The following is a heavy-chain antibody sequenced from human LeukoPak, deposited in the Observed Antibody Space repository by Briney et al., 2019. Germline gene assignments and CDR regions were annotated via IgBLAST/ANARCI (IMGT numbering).Heavy chain of an antibody. CDR1: GFTFSSYG. V-gene: IGHV3-30*03. CDR3: ARARYCSSTSCYTELDY. CDR2: ISYDGSNK. D-gene: IGHD2-2*02. Sequence: PGGSLRLSCAASGFTFSSYGMHWFRQAPGKGLEWVAVISYDGSNKYYADSVKGRFTISRDNSKNSLYLQMNSLRAEDTAVYYCARARYCSSTSCYTELDYWGQGTLVTVSS. J-gene: IGHJ4*02.